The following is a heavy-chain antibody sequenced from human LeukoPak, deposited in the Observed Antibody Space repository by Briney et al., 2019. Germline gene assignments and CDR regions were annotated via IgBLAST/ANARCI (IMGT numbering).Heavy chain of an antibody. V-gene: IGHV4-59*11. D-gene: IGHD2/OR15-2a*01. CDR1: GASISNHY. CDR3: ARGSTRADDY. Sequence: SETLSLTCTVSGASISNHYWSWIRQPPGKGLEWIGYVHHNGDTNYNPSLTSRVATSVDTSRNQFSLRLYSVSAADTAVYYWARGSTRADDYWGQGILVTVSS. CDR2: VHHNGDT. J-gene: IGHJ4*02.